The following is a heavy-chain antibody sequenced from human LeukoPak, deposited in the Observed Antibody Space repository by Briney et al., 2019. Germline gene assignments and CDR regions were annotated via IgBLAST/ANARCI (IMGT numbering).Heavy chain of an antibody. CDR2: IIPIFGTA. J-gene: IGHJ4*02. V-gene: IGHV1-69*13. Sequence: SVKVSCKASGGTFSSYAISWVRQAPGQGLEWMGGIIPIFGTANYAQKFQGRVTITADESTSTAFMELSSLRSEDTAVYYCASHHARKTATKSQTDYWGQGTLVTVSS. CDR3: ASHHARKTATKSQTDY. D-gene: IGHD1-1*01. CDR1: GGTFSSYA.